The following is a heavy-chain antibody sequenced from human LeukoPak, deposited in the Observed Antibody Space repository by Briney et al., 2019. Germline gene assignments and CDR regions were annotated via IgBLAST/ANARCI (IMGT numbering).Heavy chain of an antibody. CDR1: GLTFSKYS. Sequence: GGSLRLSCAASGLTFSKYSMTWVRQAPGKGLEWVSFIDTSSTTMYYTDSVKGRFTISRDNAKNSLYLQMNSLKVEDTAVYYCAKDPGYSSGWYFSTWGQGTLVTVSS. D-gene: IGHD6-19*01. CDR2: IDTSSTTM. V-gene: IGHV3-48*04. CDR3: AKDPGYSSGWYFST. J-gene: IGHJ5*02.